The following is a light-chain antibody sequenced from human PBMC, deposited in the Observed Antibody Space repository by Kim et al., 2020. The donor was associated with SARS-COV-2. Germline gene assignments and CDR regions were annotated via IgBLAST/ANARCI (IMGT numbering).Light chain of an antibody. CDR3: MQALQRGT. CDR1: QSLLHNNEYNH. CDR2: LGS. V-gene: IGKV2-28*01. Sequence: GEPASISCRSSQSLLHNNEYNHLDWYMQKPGQSPQILIYLGSYRASGVPDRFSGSGSGTDFTLKISRVEAEDVGVYYCMQALQRGTFGQGTKLEI. J-gene: IGKJ2*01.